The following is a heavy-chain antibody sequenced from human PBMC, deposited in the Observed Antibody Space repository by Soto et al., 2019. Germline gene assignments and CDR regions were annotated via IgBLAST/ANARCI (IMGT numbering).Heavy chain of an antibody. J-gene: IGHJ4*02. D-gene: IGHD6-19*01. CDR1: GGSFSGYY. CDR2: INHSGST. V-gene: IGHV4-34*01. CDR3: ASLHSSGWYYFDY. Sequence: SEPLSLTCTVYGGSFSGYYWSWIRQPPGKGLEWIGEINHSGSTNYNPSLKSRVTISVDTSKNQFSLKLSSVTAADTAVYYCASLHSSGWYYFDYWGQGTLVTVSS.